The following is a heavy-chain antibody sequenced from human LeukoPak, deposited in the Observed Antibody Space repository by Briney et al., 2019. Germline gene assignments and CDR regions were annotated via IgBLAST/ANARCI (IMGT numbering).Heavy chain of an antibody. D-gene: IGHD2-2*01. Sequence: PGGSLRLSCAASGFTFSSYAMSWVRPAPGKGLEWVSVIRSSGDNTYYADSVKGRFTISRDNSKNTLYLQMNSLRADDTAVYYCARALGCSSISCSYCMDVWGKGATVTVSS. CDR3: ARALGCSSISCSYCMDV. CDR1: GFTFSSYA. V-gene: IGHV3-23*01. J-gene: IGHJ6*03. CDR2: IRSSGDNT.